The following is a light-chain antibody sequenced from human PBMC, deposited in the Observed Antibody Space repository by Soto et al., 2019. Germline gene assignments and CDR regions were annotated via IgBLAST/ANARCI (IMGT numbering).Light chain of an antibody. J-gene: IGKJ4*01. V-gene: IGKV1-39*01. CDR2: AAS. Sequence: DIRMTQSPSSLSASVGDRVTITCRASQSISSYLNWYQQKPGKAPKLLIYAASSLQSGVPSRFSGSGSGTDFTLTISSLQPEDFATYYCQQSYSTTSTFGGGTKVEIK. CDR3: QQSYSTTST. CDR1: QSISSY.